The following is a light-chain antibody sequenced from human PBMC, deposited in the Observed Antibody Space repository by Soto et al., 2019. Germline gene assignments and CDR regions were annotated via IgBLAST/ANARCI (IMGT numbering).Light chain of an antibody. V-gene: IGLV2-14*03. CDR1: RRDVGGYNY. Sequence: QSALTQPASVSGSPGQSITISCTGSRRDVGGYNYVSWYQQHPDKAPKLMIYDVSNRPSGVSNRFSGSKSGNSASLTISGLQAEDEADYYCSSYTSSNTLVFGGGTKLTVL. CDR3: SSYTSSNTLV. J-gene: IGLJ2*01. CDR2: DVS.